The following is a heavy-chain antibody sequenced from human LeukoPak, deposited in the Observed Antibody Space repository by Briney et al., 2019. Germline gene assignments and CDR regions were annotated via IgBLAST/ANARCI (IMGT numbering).Heavy chain of an antibody. D-gene: IGHD2-2*01. CDR2: IYYSGST. Sequence: SETLSLTCTVSGGSVSSGSYYWSWIRQPPGKGLEWIGYIYYSGSTNYNPSLKSRVTISVDTSKNQFSLKLSSVTAADTAVYYWARGDTEALGYCSSPSCQFYYYGMDVGGQGTTVTVSS. CDR1: GGSVSSGSYY. CDR3: ARGDTEALGYCSSPSCQFYYYGMDV. J-gene: IGHJ6*02. V-gene: IGHV4-61*01.